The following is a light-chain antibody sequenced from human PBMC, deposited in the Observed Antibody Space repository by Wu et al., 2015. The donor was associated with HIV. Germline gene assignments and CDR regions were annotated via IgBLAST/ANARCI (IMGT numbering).Light chain of an antibody. CDR2: RAS. CDR1: QXVTSSY. V-gene: IGKV3-20*01. Sequence: ERSTLSCRASQXVTSSYLAWYQQKPGQPPRLLIYRASTRATGIPDRFSGSGSGTDFTLSINRLEPEDFAVYHCQQYNTSPWTFGQGTKVEI. J-gene: IGKJ1*01. CDR3: QQYNTSPWT.